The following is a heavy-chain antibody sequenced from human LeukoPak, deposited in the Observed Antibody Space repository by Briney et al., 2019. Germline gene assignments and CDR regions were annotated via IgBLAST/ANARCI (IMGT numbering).Heavy chain of an antibody. CDR1: GFTLSSYN. V-gene: IGHV3-48*03. CDR2: ISSSGSTI. Sequence: LPGGSLRLSCAASGFTLSSYNMKWVRQAPGKGLEWVSYISSSGSTIYYADSVKGRFTISRDNAKNSLYLQMNSLRAEDTAVYYCAELGITMIGGVWGKGTTVTISS. CDR3: AELGITMIGGV. D-gene: IGHD3-10*02. J-gene: IGHJ6*04.